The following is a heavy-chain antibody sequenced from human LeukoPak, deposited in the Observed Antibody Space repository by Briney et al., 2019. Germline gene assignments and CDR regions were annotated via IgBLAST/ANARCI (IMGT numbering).Heavy chain of an antibody. Sequence: GGSLRLSCAASGFTFDDYAMHWVRQAPGKGLEWVSGISWNSGSIGYADSVKGRFTISRDNAKNSLYLQMNSLRAEDTALYYCAKDRAAAVLYYFDYWGQGTLVTVSS. J-gene: IGHJ4*02. CDR3: AKDRAAAVLYYFDY. V-gene: IGHV3-9*01. CDR2: ISWNSGSI. D-gene: IGHD6-13*01. CDR1: GFTFDDYA.